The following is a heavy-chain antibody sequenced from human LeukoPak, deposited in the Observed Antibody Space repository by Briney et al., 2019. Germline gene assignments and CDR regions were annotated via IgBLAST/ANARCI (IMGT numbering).Heavy chain of an antibody. V-gene: IGHV3-11*06. Sequence: GGSLRLSCAASGFTFSNYYMSWIRQAPGKGLEWVSYISTSSSYTNYADSVKGRLTISRDNAKNSLYLQMNSLRAEDTAVYYCARTSSSVLDYWGQGTLVTVSS. J-gene: IGHJ4*02. CDR3: ARTSSSVLDY. D-gene: IGHD5/OR15-5a*01. CDR1: GFTFSNYY. CDR2: ISTSSSYT.